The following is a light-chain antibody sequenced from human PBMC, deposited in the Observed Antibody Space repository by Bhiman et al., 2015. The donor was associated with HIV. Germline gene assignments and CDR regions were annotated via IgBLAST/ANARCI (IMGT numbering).Light chain of an antibody. V-gene: IGLV1-40*01. J-gene: IGLJ1*01. Sequence: QSVLTQPPSVSGAPGQRVTISCTGSGSNIGAGYEVHWYHQLPGTAPKLLIYANTNRPSGVPDRFSGSKSGTSASLAITGLQAEDEADYYCTSYTISSLYVFGTGTKVTVL. CDR2: ANT. CDR3: TSYTISSLYV. CDR1: GSNIGAGYE.